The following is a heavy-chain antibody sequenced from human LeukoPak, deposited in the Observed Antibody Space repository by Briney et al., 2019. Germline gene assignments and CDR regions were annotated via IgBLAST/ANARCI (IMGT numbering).Heavy chain of an antibody. CDR2: ISGSGGST. CDR3: VLYGDYESPDGFDI. Sequence: GGSLRLSCAASGFTFSSYGMNWVRQAPGKGLEWVSAISGSGGSTYYADSVKGRFTISRDNSKNTLYLHMNSLRAEDTAVYYCVLYGDYESPDGFDIWGRGTMVTVSS. J-gene: IGHJ3*02. CDR1: GFTFSSYG. D-gene: IGHD4-17*01. V-gene: IGHV3-23*01.